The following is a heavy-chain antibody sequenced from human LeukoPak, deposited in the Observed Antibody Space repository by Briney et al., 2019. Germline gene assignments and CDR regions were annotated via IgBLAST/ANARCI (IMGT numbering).Heavy chain of an antibody. J-gene: IGHJ6*03. D-gene: IGHD3-16*01. CDR1: GGSISSYY. CDR2: IYYSGST. V-gene: IGHV4-59*01. Sequence: SETLSLTCTVSGGSISSYYWSWIRQPPGKGLEWIGYIYYSGSTNYKPSLKSRVTISVDTSKNQFSLKLSSVTAADTAVYYCARETSQKGAHYMDVWGKGTTVTISS. CDR3: ARETSQKGAHYMDV.